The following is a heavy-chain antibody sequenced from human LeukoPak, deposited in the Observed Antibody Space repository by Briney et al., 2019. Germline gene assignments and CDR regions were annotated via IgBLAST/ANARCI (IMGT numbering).Heavy chain of an antibody. CDR3: ANLSFYYDSSGYYLSQVKRKYFQH. CDR2: INHSGST. V-gene: IGHV4-34*01. D-gene: IGHD3-22*01. J-gene: IGHJ1*01. CDR1: GGSFSGYY. Sequence: SETLSLTCAVYGGSFSGYYWSWIRQPPGKGLEWIWEINHSGSTNYNPSLKSRVTISVDTSKNQFSLKLSSVTAADTAVYYCANLSFYYDSSGYYLSQVKRKYFQHWGQGTLVTVSS.